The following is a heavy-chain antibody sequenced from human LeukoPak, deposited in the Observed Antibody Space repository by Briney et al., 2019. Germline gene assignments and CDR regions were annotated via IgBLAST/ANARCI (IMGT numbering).Heavy chain of an antibody. CDR3: ARDTGRSRYYYGMDV. J-gene: IGHJ6*04. CDR1: GFTFSDVH. Sequence: GGSLRLSCVASGFTFSDVHMSWIRQAPGKGLEWVSYISGGTTYLAYADSVKGRFTLARDNAKYLLYLQMNSLRAEDTAVYYCARDTGRSRYYYGMDVWGKGTTVTVSP. D-gene: IGHD2-8*02. CDR2: ISGGTTYL. V-gene: IGHV3-11*06.